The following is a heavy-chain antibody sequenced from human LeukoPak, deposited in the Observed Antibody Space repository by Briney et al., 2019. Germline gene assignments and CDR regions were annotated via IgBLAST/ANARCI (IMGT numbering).Heavy chain of an antibody. CDR1: GYTFTGYY. V-gene: IGHV1-2*06. J-gene: IGHJ4*02. Sequence: ASVKVSCKASGYTFTGYYMHWVRQAPGQGLEWMGRINLNSGGTNYAQKFQGRVTMTRDTSISTAYMELSRLRSDDTAVYYCARDSGEMATPFDYWGQGTLVTVSS. D-gene: IGHD5-24*01. CDR3: ARDSGEMATPFDY. CDR2: INLNSGGT.